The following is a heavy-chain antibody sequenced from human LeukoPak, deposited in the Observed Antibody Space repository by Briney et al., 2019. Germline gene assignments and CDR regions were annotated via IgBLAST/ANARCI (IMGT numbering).Heavy chain of an antibody. D-gene: IGHD3-16*02. CDR1: GYTFTSYD. CDR2: MNPNSGNT. CDR3: ASLLYDYVWGSYPRD. J-gene: IGHJ4*02. V-gene: IGHV1-8*01. Sequence: ASVTVSCKASGYTFTSYDINWVRQATGQGLEWMGWMNPNSGNTGYAQRFQGRVTMTRNTSISTAYMELSSLRSEDTAVYYCASLLYDYVWGSYPRDWGQGTLVTVSS.